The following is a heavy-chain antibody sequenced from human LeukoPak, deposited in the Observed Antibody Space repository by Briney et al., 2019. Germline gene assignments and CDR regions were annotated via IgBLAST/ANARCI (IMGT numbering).Heavy chain of an antibody. CDR2: ISSSSSTI. CDR1: GFTFSSYS. J-gene: IGHJ4*02. V-gene: IGHV3-48*01. Sequence: GGSLRLSCAASGFTFSSYSMNWVRQAPGKGLEWVSYISSSSSTIYYADSVKGRFTISRDNAKNSLYLQMNSLRAEDTAVYYCARPLSLVAGYSSSWPVDYWGQGTLVTVSS. CDR3: ARPLSLVAGYSSSWPVDY. D-gene: IGHD6-13*01.